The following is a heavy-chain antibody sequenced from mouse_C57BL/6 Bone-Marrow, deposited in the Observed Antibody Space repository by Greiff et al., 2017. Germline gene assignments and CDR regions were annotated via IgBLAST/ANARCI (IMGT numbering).Heavy chain of an antibody. CDR3: ARRDWSYYFDY. CDR1: GFTFSSYG. Sequence: EVKLMESGGDLVKPGGSLKLSCAASGFTFSSYGMSWVRQTPDKRLEWVATISSGGSYTYYPDSVKGRFTLSRDNAKNTLYLQMSSLKSEDTAMYYCARRDWSYYFDYWGQGTTLTVSS. D-gene: IGHD4-1*01. J-gene: IGHJ2*01. V-gene: IGHV5-6*02. CDR2: ISSGGSYT.